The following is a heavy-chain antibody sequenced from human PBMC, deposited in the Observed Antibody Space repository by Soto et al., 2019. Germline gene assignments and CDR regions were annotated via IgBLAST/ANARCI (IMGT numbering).Heavy chain of an antibody. Sequence: GGSLRLCCAASGFTFSSYAMSWVRQAPGKGLEWVSAISGSGGSTHYADSVKGRFTISRDNSKNTLYLQMNSLRAEDTAVYYCAKDEVGSPVLSGRSHFDYWGQGTLVTVSS. CDR1: GFTFSSYA. D-gene: IGHD1-26*01. CDR2: ISGSGGST. J-gene: IGHJ4*02. CDR3: AKDEVGSPVLSGRSHFDY. V-gene: IGHV3-23*01.